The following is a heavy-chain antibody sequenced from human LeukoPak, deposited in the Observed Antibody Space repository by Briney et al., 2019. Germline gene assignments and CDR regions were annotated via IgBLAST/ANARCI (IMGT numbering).Heavy chain of an antibody. CDR3: ARDVYYDILTGSVGMDV. CDR1: GFTFSSYS. CDR2: ISSSSSYI. Sequence: GGSLRLSCAASGFTFSSYSMNWVRQAPGKGLEWVSSISSSSSYIYYADSVKGRFTISRDNAKNSPYLQMNSLRAEDTAVYYCARDVYYDILTGSVGMDVWGKGTTVAVSS. D-gene: IGHD3-9*01. J-gene: IGHJ6*04. V-gene: IGHV3-21*01.